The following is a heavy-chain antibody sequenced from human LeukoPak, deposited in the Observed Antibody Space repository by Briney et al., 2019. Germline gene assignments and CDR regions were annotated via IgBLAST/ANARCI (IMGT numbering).Heavy chain of an antibody. D-gene: IGHD6-13*01. CDR2: ISGSGGST. CDR3: AKDSPGIAAAFDI. Sequence: GGSLRLSCAASGFTFTSYAMSWVRHAPGKGLERVSGISGSGGSTYYAASVKGRFTISGDNSKNTLYLQMSCLRAEDTAVYYCAKDSPGIAAAFDIWGQGTMVTVSS. V-gene: IGHV3-23*01. J-gene: IGHJ3*02. CDR1: GFTFTSYA.